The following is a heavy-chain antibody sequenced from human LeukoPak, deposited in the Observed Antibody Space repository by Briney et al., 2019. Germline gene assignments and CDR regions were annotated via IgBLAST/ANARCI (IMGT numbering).Heavy chain of an antibody. CDR3: ARDGYQPLDY. D-gene: IGHD6-13*01. Sequence: GKSLRPSCAASGFIFSSYGMHWVRQAPGKGLEWVALIWYDGSNKYYADSVKGRFTVSRDNSKNTLFLRMNSLRAEDTAVYYCARDGYQPLDYWGQGTLVTVSS. J-gene: IGHJ4*02. V-gene: IGHV3-33*01. CDR1: GFIFSSYG. CDR2: IWYDGSNK.